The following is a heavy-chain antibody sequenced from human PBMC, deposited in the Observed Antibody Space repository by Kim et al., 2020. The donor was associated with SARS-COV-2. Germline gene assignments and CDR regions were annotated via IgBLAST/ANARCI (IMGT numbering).Heavy chain of an antibody. CDR2: ISYDGSNK. D-gene: IGHD3-10*01. J-gene: IGHJ4*02. Sequence: GGSLRLSCAASGFTFSSYGMHWVRQAPGKGLEWVAVISYDGSNKYYEDSVKGRFTISRDNSKNTLYLQMNSLRAEDTAVYYCAKDGVEGWFGESPSDYWGQGTLVTVSS. V-gene: IGHV3-30*18. CDR3: AKDGVEGWFGESPSDY. CDR1: GFTFSSYG.